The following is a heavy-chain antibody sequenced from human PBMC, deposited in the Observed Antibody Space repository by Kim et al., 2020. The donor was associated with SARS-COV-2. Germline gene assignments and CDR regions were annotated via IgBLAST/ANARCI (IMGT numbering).Heavy chain of an antibody. Sequence: KKYADSVKSRFTISRDNAKSLLYLQMNSLRAEDTAVYYCARTNTGYIYADTWGQGILVTVSS. J-gene: IGHJ4*02. CDR3: ARTNTGYIYADT. CDR2: K. V-gene: IGHV3-21*06. D-gene: IGHD5-18*01.